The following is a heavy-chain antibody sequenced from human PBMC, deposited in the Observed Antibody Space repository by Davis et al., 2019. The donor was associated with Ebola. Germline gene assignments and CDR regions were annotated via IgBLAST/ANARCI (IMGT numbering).Heavy chain of an antibody. V-gene: IGHV3-49*04. CDR2: IRSKAYGGTT. D-gene: IGHD6-19*01. CDR3: TSTGSGWYVGEFDY. CDR1: GFTFGDYA. Sequence: GESLKISCTASGFTFGDYAMSWVRQAPGKGLEWVGFIRSKAYGGTTEYAASVKGRFTISRDDSKSIAYLQMNSLKTEDTAVYYCTSTGSGWYVGEFDYWGQGTLVTVSS. J-gene: IGHJ4*02.